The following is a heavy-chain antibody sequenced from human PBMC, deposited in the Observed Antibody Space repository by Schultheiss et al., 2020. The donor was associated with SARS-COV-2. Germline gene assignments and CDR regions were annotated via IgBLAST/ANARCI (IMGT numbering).Heavy chain of an antibody. D-gene: IGHD2-2*02. CDR1: GFTFSSYS. CDR3: TTDSWCSSTSCYTLDY. Sequence: GESLKISCAASGFTFSSYSMNWVRQAPGKGLEWVGRIKSKTDGGTTDYAAPVKGRFTISRDDSKSIAFLQMNSLKTEDTAVYYCTTDSWCSSTSCYTLDYWGQGTLVTVSS. CDR2: IKSKTDGGTT. V-gene: IGHV3-15*01. J-gene: IGHJ4*02.